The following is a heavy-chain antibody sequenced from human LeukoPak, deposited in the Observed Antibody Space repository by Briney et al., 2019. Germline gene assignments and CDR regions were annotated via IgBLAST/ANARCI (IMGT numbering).Heavy chain of an antibody. Sequence: SETLSLTCTVSGGSFSSGSYYWSWIRQPAGKGLEWIGRIYTSGSTNYNPSLKSRVTISVDTSKNQFSLKLTSVTAADTAVYYCARDRYDFWSGYYTPAAFDIWGQGTMVTVSS. J-gene: IGHJ3*02. V-gene: IGHV4-61*02. CDR3: ARDRYDFWSGYYTPAAFDI. CDR1: GGSFSSGSYY. CDR2: IYTSGST. D-gene: IGHD3-3*01.